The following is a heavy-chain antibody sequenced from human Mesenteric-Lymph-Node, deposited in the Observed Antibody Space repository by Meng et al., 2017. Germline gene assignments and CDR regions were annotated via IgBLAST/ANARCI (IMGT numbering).Heavy chain of an antibody. V-gene: IGHV1-46*01. CDR3: AKDSHGYGDGGH. Sequence: VEAVVVVKKAGASGDVPCKSSGYTFTSYGISWVRQAPGQGLEWMGVINAGSGDRGYAQKFQGRLTMTRDTSTSTLYMELSSLRSEDTAVYYCAKDSHGYGDGGHWGQGTLVTVSS. D-gene: IGHD4-17*01. J-gene: IGHJ4*02. CDR1: GYTFTSYG. CDR2: INAGSGDR.